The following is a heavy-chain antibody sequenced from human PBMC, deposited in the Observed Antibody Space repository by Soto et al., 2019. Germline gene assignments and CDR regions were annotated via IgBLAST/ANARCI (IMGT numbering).Heavy chain of an antibody. J-gene: IGHJ4*02. CDR1: GGSVNSDTYY. V-gene: IGHV4-31*03. CDR3: ARYCSGGSCYMSYFDY. CDR2: IYYTEST. D-gene: IGHD2-15*01. Sequence: SETLSLTCSVSGGSVNSDTYYWSWVRQLPGKSLEWIGYIYYTESTYYNPTLRSRVTISLDTSKNQFSLKLSSVTAADTAVYYCARYCSGGSCYMSYFDYWGQGTLVTVSS.